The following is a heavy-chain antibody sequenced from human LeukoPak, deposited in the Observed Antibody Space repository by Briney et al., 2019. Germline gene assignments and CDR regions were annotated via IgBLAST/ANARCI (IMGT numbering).Heavy chain of an antibody. J-gene: IGHJ4*02. V-gene: IGHV3-21*01. Sequence: GGSLRLSCAASGFTFSSYSMNWVRQAPGKGLEWVSSISSSSSYIYYADSVKGRFTISRDNAKNSLYLQMNSLRAEDTAVYYCARDPGDSLYFDYWGQGTLVTVSP. CDR2: ISSSSSYI. CDR3: ARDPGDSLYFDY. CDR1: GFTFSSYS. D-gene: IGHD5-18*01.